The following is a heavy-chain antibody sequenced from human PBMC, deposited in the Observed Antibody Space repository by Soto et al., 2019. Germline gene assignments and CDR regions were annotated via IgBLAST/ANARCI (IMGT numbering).Heavy chain of an antibody. CDR2: ITTSTSSNV. V-gene: IGHV3-21*01. CDR3: ALYDALFFDY. CDR1: GFSVATYN. Sequence: PVGSLRLSCAASGFSVATYNMNWVRRAPGKGLEWVSSITTSTSSNVYYADSVKGRFTISRDSAKNSLYLQMNSLRAEDTALYFCALYDALFFDYRGQGTLVTVSS. D-gene: IGHD2-8*01. J-gene: IGHJ4*02.